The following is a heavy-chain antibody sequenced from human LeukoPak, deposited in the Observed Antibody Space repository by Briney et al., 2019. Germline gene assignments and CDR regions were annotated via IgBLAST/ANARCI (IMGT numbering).Heavy chain of an antibody. V-gene: IGHV4-61*02. J-gene: IGHJ5*02. CDR2: IYTSGST. CDR3: ARGATDQDWFDP. Sequence: PSQTLSLTCTVSGGSIGSGSYYWSWIRQPAGKGLEWIGRIYTSGSTNYSPSLKSRVTISVDTSKNQFFLKLSSVTAADTAVYYCARGATDQDWFDPWGQGTLVTVSS. CDR1: GGSIGSGSYY.